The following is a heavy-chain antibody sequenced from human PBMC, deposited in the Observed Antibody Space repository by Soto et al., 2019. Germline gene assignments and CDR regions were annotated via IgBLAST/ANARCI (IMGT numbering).Heavy chain of an antibody. J-gene: IGHJ6*02. CDR2: ISDDATGR. CDR1: GFNFNIYA. D-gene: IGHD2-2*01. CDR3: AKCRSVSCSRSGMEV. Sequence: GGSLRLSCAAAGFNFNIYAMSWVRQAPGKGLEWVSAISDDATGRAYVNSVKGRFTISRDNSQNTLYLQMASLRPDDTAEYDCAKCRSVSCSRSGMEVWGQGTTVTVSS. V-gene: IGHV3-23*01.